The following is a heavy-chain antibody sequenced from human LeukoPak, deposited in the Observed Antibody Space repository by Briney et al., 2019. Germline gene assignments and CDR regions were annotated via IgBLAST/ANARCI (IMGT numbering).Heavy chain of an antibody. V-gene: IGHV3-21*01. Sequence: PGGTLRLSCAASGFTFSSYSMNWVRQAPGKGLEWVSSISSSSSYIYYADSVKGRFTISRDNAKNSLYLQMNSLRAEDTAVYYCARGPNYYGSGSYYKTPATWGQGTLVTVSS. J-gene: IGHJ5*02. CDR3: ARGPNYYGSGSYYKTPAT. CDR1: GFTFSSYS. D-gene: IGHD3-10*01. CDR2: ISSSSSYI.